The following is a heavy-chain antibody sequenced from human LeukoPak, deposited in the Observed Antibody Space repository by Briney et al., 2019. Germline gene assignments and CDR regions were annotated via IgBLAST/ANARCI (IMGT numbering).Heavy chain of an antibody. CDR3: ARGTPYYDSSGYYGGFPDY. J-gene: IGHJ4*02. Sequence: ASVEVSCKASGYTFTSYGISWVRQAPGQGLEWMGWISAYNGNTNYAQKLQGRVTMTTDTSTSTAYMELRSLRSDDTAAYYCARGTPYYDSSGYYGGFPDYWGQGTLVTVSS. D-gene: IGHD3-22*01. CDR2: ISAYNGNT. CDR1: GYTFTSYG. V-gene: IGHV1-18*01.